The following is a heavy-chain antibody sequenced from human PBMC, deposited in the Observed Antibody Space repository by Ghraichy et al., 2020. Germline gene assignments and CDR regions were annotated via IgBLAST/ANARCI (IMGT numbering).Heavy chain of an antibody. V-gene: IGHV3-7*01. D-gene: IGHD3-10*01. CDR3: ARDVVVRGGGLYDY. J-gene: IGHJ4*02. CDR2: IKQDGSEK. CDR1: GFTFSSYW. Sequence: GGSLRLSCAASGFTFSSYWMSWVRQAPGKGLEWVANIKQDGSEKYYVDSVKGRFTISRDNAKNSLYLQMNSLRAEDTAVYYCARDVVVRGGGLYDYWGQGTLVTVSS.